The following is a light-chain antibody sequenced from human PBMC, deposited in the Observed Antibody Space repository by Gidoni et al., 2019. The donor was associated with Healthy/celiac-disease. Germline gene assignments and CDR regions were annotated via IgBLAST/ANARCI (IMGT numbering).Light chain of an antibody. Sequence: DIQMTQSPSSVSALVGDRVTITCRASQVVGSSLAWYQQKPGKAPKLLISAASSLQGVVPSRFSGSGSGTDFTLIISSLQPEDFATYYCQQANSFLTFGGGTKVEI. J-gene: IGKJ4*01. CDR3: QQANSFLT. CDR2: AAS. CDR1: QVVGSS. V-gene: IGKV1-12*01.